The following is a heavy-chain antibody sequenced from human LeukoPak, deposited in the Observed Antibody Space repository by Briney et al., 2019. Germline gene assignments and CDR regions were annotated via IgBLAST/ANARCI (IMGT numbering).Heavy chain of an antibody. Sequence: GGSLRLSCATSGFTFGDYAMSWVRQAPGKGLEWVSFIRRKAHGGTTEYAASVKGRFSSSRDDSKSIAYLQMNSLKTEDTAVYFCTRVTYYYDNSGYFHFDSWGQGSLVTVSS. J-gene: IGHJ4*02. CDR3: TRVTYYYDNSGYFHFDS. CDR2: IRRKAHGGTT. CDR1: GFTFGDYA. D-gene: IGHD3-22*01. V-gene: IGHV3-49*04.